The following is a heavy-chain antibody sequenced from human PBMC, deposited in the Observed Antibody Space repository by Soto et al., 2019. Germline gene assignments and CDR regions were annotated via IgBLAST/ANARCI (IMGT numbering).Heavy chain of an antibody. CDR1: GGSISSGGYY. CDR3: ARDGTRYFDWFREYYYYSMHV. V-gene: IGHV4-31*03. Sequence: QVQLQESGPGLVKPSQTLSLTCTVSGGSISSGGYYWSWIRQHPGKGLEWIGYIYYSGSTYYNPSLKRRVTISVDTSKNQFSLKLSSVTAADTAVYYCARDGTRYFDWFREYYYYSMHVWGQGTTVTVSS. D-gene: IGHD3-9*01. J-gene: IGHJ6*02. CDR2: IYYSGST.